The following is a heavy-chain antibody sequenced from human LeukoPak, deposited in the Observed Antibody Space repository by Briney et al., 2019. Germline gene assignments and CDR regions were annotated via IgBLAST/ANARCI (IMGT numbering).Heavy chain of an antibody. CDR1: GGTFSSYA. V-gene: IGHV1-69*06. CDR2: IIPIFGTA. D-gene: IGHD6-19*01. J-gene: IGHJ5*02. Sequence: ASVKVSCKASGGTFSSYAISWVRQAPGQGLEWMGGIIPIFGTANYAQKFQGRVTITADKSTSTAYMELSSLRSEDTAVYYCARQSSSGWYVKNWFDPWGQGTLVTVSS. CDR3: ARQSSSGWYVKNWFDP.